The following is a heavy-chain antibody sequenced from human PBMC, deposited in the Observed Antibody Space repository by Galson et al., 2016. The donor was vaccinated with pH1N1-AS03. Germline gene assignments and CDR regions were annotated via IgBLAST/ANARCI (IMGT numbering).Heavy chain of an antibody. V-gene: IGHV3-7*01. D-gene: IGHD6-19*01. J-gene: IGHJ3*01. CDR1: GFTFSRDW. CDR3: AKEVGSSGWFDACDL. Sequence: SLRLSCAASGFTFSRDWMTWVRQAPGKGLEWLANIRGGGSVIHFLDSVRGRFTISRDNAKNSLYLQMNSLRVEDTANYFCAKEVGSSGWFDACDLWGQGTVVTVSS. CDR2: IRGGGSVI.